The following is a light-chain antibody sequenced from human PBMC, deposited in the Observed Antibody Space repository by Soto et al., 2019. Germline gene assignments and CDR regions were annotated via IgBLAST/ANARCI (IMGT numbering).Light chain of an antibody. CDR1: QTISSW. V-gene: IGKV1-5*01. CDR2: DAS. CDR3: QKYNSAPIT. Sequence: DIQMTQSPFTLSASVGDRVTITCRASQTISSWLAWYQQIPGKAPKLLIYDASNLESGVPSRFSGSGSGTEFTLTISSLQPDDFATYYCQKYNSAPITFGQGTRLEIK. J-gene: IGKJ5*01.